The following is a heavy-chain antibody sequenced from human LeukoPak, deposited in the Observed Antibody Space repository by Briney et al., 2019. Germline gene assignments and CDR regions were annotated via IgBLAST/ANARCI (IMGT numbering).Heavy chain of an antibody. CDR3: ARGIGYSYGPQEEFGY. CDR1: GFTFSSYG. CDR2: IWYDGSNK. D-gene: IGHD5-18*01. V-gene: IGHV3-33*01. J-gene: IGHJ4*02. Sequence: PGRSLRLSCAASGFTFSSYGMHWVCQAPGKGLERVAVIWYDGSNKYYADSVKGRFTISRDNSKNTLYLQMNSLRAEDTAVYYCARGIGYSYGPQEEFGYWGQGTLVTVSS.